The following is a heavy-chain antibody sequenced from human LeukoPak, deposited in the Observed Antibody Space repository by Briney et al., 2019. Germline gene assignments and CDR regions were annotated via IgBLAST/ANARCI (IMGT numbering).Heavy chain of an antibody. D-gene: IGHD6-19*01. J-gene: IGHJ4*02. CDR2: IYPGDSDT. V-gene: IGHV5-51*01. Sequence: GESLKISFKGSGYRFTSYWIGWVRQMPGKGLEWMGIIYPGDSDTRYSPSFQGHVTISADKSISTTYLQWSSLKASDTAMYYCATPRAVTGEFDYWGQGTLVTVSS. CDR3: ATPRAVTGEFDY. CDR1: GYRFTSYW.